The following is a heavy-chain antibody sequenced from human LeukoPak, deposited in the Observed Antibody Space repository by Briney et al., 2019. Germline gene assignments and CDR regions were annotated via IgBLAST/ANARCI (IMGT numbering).Heavy chain of an antibody. D-gene: IGHD4-17*01. Sequence: PGGSLRLSCAASGFTFSSYEMNWVRQAPGKGLEWVSYISSSGSTIYYADSVKGRFTISRDNAKNSLYLQMNSLRAEDTAVYYRARRHDYGDRGPGGGQGTLVTVSS. CDR1: GFTFSSYE. V-gene: IGHV3-48*03. CDR2: ISSSGSTI. J-gene: IGHJ4*02. CDR3: ARRHDYGDRGPG.